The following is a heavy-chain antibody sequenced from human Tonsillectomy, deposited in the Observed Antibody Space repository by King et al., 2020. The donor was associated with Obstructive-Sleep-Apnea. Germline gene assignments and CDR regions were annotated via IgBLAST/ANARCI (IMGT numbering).Heavy chain of an antibody. CDR2: ISSSSSTI. V-gene: IGHV3-48*04. CDR3: ARAGTTNWDY. Sequence: VQLVESGGGLVQPGGSLRLSGAASGFTFSSYSMNWVRQAPGKGLEWVSYISSSSSTIYYADSVKGRFTISRDNAKNSLYLQMNSLRAEDTAVYYCARAGTTNWDYWGQGTLVTVSS. CDR1: GFTFSSYS. J-gene: IGHJ4*02. D-gene: IGHD3-10*01.